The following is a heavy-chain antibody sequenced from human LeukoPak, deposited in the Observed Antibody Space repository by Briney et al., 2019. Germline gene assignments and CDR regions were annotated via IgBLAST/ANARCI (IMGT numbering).Heavy chain of an antibody. CDR1: GFTFSSHW. V-gene: IGHV3-74*01. CDR2: LNGDGSSR. CDR3: ARDLGYYGMDV. J-gene: IGHJ6*02. Sequence: GGSLRLSCTASGFTFSSHWMHWVRQGPEKGLLWVSGLNGDGSSRHYADSVKGRFTISRDNAKNSLYLQMNSLRAEDTAVYYCARDLGYYGMDVWGQGTTVTVSS. D-gene: IGHD3-16*01.